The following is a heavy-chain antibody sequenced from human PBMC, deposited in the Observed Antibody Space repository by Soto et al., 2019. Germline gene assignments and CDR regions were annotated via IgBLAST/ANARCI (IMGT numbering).Heavy chain of an antibody. CDR1: GYTFPTYG. CDR3: AREFEGHSSSWPFDY. D-gene: IGHD6-13*01. V-gene: IGHV1-18*01. J-gene: IGHJ4*02. CDR2: ISVYNGFT. Sequence: QVQLVQSGGEVKKPGASVRVSCRASGYTFPTYGIAWVRQAPGQGLEWMGWISVYNGFTHYAQKFRGRVTVTTETSTSTVHMELRSLSSDDTAVYYCAREFEGHSSSWPFDYWGQGPLVTVSA.